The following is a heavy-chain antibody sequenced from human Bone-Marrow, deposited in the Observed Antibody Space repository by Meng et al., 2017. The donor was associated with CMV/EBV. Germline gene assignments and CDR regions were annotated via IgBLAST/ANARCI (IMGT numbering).Heavy chain of an antibody. J-gene: IGHJ4*02. D-gene: IGHD3-3*01. Sequence: AVKVSRMSSGYTFTGYYMHWVRQAPGQGLEWMGWISAYNGNKNYVQKLQGRATMTTDTSMSTAYMELRSLRSDDTAVYYCVRVRFGLTVFWSGYSVDYWGQGTLVTVSS. CDR1: GYTFTGYY. V-gene: IGHV1-18*04. CDR2: ISAYNGNK. CDR3: VRVRFGLTVFWSGYSVDY.